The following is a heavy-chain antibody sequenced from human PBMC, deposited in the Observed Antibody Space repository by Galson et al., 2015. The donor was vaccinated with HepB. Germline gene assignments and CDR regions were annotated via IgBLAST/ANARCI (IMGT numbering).Heavy chain of an antibody. CDR1: GFTFSDYY. CDR3: ARDHGTMNPLDY. CDR2: IGTSGTYT. Sequence: SLRLSCAASGFTFSDYYMNWIRQAPGKGLEWVSYIGTSGTYTNYADSVKGRFTISRDNAKNSLYLQMNSLRAEDTAVYYCARDHGTMNPLDYWGQGTLVTVSS. J-gene: IGHJ4*02. D-gene: IGHD3-22*01. V-gene: IGHV3-11*05.